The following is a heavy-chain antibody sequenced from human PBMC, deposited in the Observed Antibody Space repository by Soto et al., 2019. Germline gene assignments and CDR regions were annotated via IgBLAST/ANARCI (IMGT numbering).Heavy chain of an antibody. Sequence: QVQLVQSGAEVQKPGSSVKVSCKASGGTFSSYAISWVRQAPGQGLEWMGGIIPIFGTANYAQKFQGRVTITADESTSTAYMELSSLRSEDTAVYYCAREYVGDYYDSSGYYHGFDYWGQGTLVTVSS. CDR2: IIPIFGTA. CDR1: GGTFSSYA. V-gene: IGHV1-69*01. J-gene: IGHJ4*02. CDR3: AREYVGDYYDSSGYYHGFDY. D-gene: IGHD3-22*01.